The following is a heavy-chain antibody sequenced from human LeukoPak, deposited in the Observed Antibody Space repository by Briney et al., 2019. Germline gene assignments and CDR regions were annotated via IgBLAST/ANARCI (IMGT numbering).Heavy chain of an antibody. CDR2: INAGNGNT. J-gene: IGHJ4*02. Sequence: ASVKVSCKASEYTFTSYAMHWVRQAPGQRLEWMGWINAGNGNTKYSQKFQGRVTITRDTSASTAYMELSSLRSEDTAVYYCARGYCSGGSCGGGDHDFDYWGQGTLVTVSS. CDR1: EYTFTSYA. CDR3: ARGYCSGGSCGGGDHDFDY. V-gene: IGHV1-3*01. D-gene: IGHD2-15*01.